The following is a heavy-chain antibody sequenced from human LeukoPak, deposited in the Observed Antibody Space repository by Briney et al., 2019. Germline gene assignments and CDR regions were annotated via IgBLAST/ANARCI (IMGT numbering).Heavy chain of an antibody. CDR1: GFTFSSYA. Sequence: GGFLRLSCAASGFTFSSYAMNWVRQAPGKGLEWVSAINGNGGSTYYAVSVKGRFTISRDNSKNTLYLQMNSLRAEDTAVYYCAKGPLSHFDYWGQGTLVTVSS. V-gene: IGHV3-23*01. J-gene: IGHJ4*02. CDR2: INGNGGST. D-gene: IGHD2/OR15-2a*01. CDR3: AKGPLSHFDY.